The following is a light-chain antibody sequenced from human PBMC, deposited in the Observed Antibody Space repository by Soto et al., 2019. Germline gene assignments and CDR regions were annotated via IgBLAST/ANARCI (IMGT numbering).Light chain of an antibody. CDR1: SSDVGGYNY. CDR2: DVS. Sequence: QSVLTQPAPVSGSPGQSIIISCTGTSSDVGGYNYVSWYQQHPGKAPKLMIYDVSNRPSGVSNRFSGSKSGNTASLTISGLQAEDDAEYYCSSYTSSSTPLYVFGTGTKVTVL. J-gene: IGLJ1*01. V-gene: IGLV2-14*01. CDR3: SSYTSSSTPLYV.